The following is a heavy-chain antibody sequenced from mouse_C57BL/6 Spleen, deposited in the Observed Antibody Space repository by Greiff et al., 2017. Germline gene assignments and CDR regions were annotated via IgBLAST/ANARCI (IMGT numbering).Heavy chain of an antibody. CDR3: ARYGNLYAMDY. J-gene: IGHJ4*01. Sequence: QVQLQQSGAELVRPGTSVKVSCKASGYAFTNYLIEWVKQRPGQGLEWIGVINPGSGGTNYNEKFKGKATLTADKSSSTAYMQLSSLTSEDSAVYFCARYGNLYAMDYWGQGTSVTVSS. D-gene: IGHD2-1*01. CDR2: INPGSGGT. V-gene: IGHV1-54*01. CDR1: GYAFTNYL.